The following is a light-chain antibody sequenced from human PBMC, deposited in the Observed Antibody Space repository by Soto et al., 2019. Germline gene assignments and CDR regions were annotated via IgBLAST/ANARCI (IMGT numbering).Light chain of an antibody. V-gene: IGLV2-8*01. Sequence: QTALTQPPSAYGSPGQSVTISCTGTSSDVGGYKYVSWYQQHPGKAPKLMIYEVSQRPSGVPDRFSGSKSGNTASLTVSGLQAEDEADYYCSSYAGSNNLNVFGGGTKVTVL. CDR1: SSDVGGYKY. J-gene: IGLJ2*01. CDR3: SSYAGSNNLNV. CDR2: EVS.